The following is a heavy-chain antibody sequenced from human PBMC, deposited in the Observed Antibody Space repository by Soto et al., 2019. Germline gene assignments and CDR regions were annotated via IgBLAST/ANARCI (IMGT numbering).Heavy chain of an antibody. V-gene: IGHV4-31*03. CDR1: GGSISSGGYY. J-gene: IGHJ5*02. D-gene: IGHD1-7*01. CDR3: ARELELRPNWFDP. CDR2: IYYSGST. Sequence: TSETLSLTCTVSGGSISSGGYYWSWIRQHPGKGLEWIGYIYYSGSTYYNPSLKSRVTISVDTSKNQFSLKLSSVTAADTAVYYCARELELRPNWFDPWGQGTLVTVSS.